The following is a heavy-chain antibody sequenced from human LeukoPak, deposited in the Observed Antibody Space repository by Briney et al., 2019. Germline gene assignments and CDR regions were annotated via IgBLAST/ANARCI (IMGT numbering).Heavy chain of an antibody. V-gene: IGHV3-7*01. D-gene: IGHD2-2*01. J-gene: IGHJ4*02. CDR2: IKEDGSEK. Sequence: GGSLRLSCAASGFTFRNYWMSWVRQAPGKGLEWVANIKEDGSEKYYVASVKGRFTISRDNAKNSVYLQINSLRGEDTAVYYCARVFGSSSCPDYWGQGTPVTVSS. CDR1: GFTFRNYW. CDR3: ARVFGSSSCPDY.